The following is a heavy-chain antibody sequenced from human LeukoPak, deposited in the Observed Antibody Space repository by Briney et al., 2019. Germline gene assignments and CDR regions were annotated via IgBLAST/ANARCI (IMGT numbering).Heavy chain of an antibody. CDR1: GFTFSSYA. D-gene: IGHD3-16*01. CDR3: AKKDGGSTDYYFDY. CDR2: ISGSGGRT. V-gene: IGHV3-23*01. Sequence: GGSLRLSCAASGFTFSSYAMSWVRQAPGKGLEWVSAISGSGGRTYYADSVKGRFTISRDNSQNALYLQLNSLRAEDTAVYYCAKKDGGSTDYYFDYWGQGTLVTVSS. J-gene: IGHJ4*02.